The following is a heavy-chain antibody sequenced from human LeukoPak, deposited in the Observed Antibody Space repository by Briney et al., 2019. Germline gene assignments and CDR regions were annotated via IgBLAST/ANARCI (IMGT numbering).Heavy chain of an antibody. D-gene: IGHD2-15*01. CDR3: ARDCSGGSCYGAFDI. J-gene: IGHJ3*02. CDR2: IYDSGST. CDR1: GASIRSGDYY. Sequence: SETLSLTCTVSGASIRSGDYYWSWIRQPPGTGLEWIGYIYDSGSTYYNPSLKSRITISVDTSENRFSLKLSSVTATDTVVYYCARDCSGGSCYGAFDIWGQGTMVTVSS. V-gene: IGHV4-30-4*01.